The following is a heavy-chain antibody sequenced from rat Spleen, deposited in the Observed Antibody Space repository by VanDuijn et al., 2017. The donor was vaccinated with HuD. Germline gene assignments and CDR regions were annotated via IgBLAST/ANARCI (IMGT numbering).Heavy chain of an antibody. D-gene: IGHD1-6*01. CDR2: ISYDGSST. J-gene: IGHJ2*01. V-gene: IGHV5-20*01. Sequence: EVQLVESGGGLVQPGRSMKLSCAASGFTFSNYDMAWVRQAPTKGLEWVASISYDGSSTYYRDSVKGRFTISRDNAKSTLYLQMDSLRSEDTATYYCTLTPSVYYGLGHYFDYWGQGVMVTVSS. CDR3: TLTPSVYYGLGHYFDY. CDR1: GFTFSNYD.